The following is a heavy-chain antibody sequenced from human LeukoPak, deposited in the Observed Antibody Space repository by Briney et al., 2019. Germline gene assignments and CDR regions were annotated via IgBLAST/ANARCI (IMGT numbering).Heavy chain of an antibody. V-gene: IGHV3-53*01. CDR2: IYSGGST. D-gene: IGHD3-3*01. CDR3: ARSRLDLRFLEWLPDYYYYGMDV. Sequence: GGSLRLSCAASGFTVSSNYMGWVRQAPGKGLEWVSVIYSGGSTYYADSVKGRFTISRDNSKNTLYLQMNSLRAEDTAVYYCARSRLDLRFLEWLPDYYYYGMDVWGQGTTVTVSS. J-gene: IGHJ6*02. CDR1: GFTVSSNY.